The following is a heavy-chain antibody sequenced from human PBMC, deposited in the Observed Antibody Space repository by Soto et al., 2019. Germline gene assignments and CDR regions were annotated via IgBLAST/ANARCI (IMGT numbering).Heavy chain of an antibody. CDR3: AKLGYCVSTYCYTYGMDV. V-gene: IGHV1-46*01. CDR2: INPSDGST. D-gene: IGHD2-2*02. CDR1: GYSFTSYY. Sequence: GASVKVSCKASGYSFTSYYLHWVRQAPGQGLECMGIINPSDGSTIYAQKFQGRVTMTRDTSTSTVYMELSSLRSDDTAVYYCAKLGYCVSTYCYTYGMDVWGQGTTVTVSS. J-gene: IGHJ6*01.